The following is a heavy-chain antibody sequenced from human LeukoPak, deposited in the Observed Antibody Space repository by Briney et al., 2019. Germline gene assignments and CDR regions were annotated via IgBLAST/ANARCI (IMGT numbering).Heavy chain of an antibody. D-gene: IGHD6-13*01. J-gene: IGHJ4*02. Sequence: GGSLRLSCAASGFTFDDYGMSWVRQAPGKGLEWVSGINWNGGSTGYADSVKGRFTISRDNAKNSLYLQMNSLRAEDTALYHCARDHSSSCWDYWGQGTLVTVSS. CDR2: INWNGGST. CDR3: ARDHSSSCWDY. CDR1: GFTFDDYG. V-gene: IGHV3-20*01.